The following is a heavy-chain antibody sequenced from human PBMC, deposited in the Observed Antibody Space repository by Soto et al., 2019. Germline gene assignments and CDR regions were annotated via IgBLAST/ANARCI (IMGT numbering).Heavy chain of an antibody. V-gene: IGHV3-9*01. J-gene: IGHJ4*02. CDR1: GFTFGDYA. Sequence: EVQLVESGGGLVQPGGSLRLSCAPSGFTFGDYAFHWVRRTPGTGLQWISGINWKGNAIGYADAVKGRFTISRDNAKNSLYLQMNSLRVEVTGFYYCVKGRRGYITASSDFWGQGTQVTVSS. CDR3: VKGRRGYITASSDF. CDR2: INWKGNAI. D-gene: IGHD6-13*01.